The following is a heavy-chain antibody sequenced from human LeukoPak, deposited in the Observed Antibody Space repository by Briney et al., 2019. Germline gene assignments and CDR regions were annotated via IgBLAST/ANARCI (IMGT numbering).Heavy chain of an antibody. D-gene: IGHD5-18*01. Sequence: VQPGGSLRLSCAASGFTFSSYAMSWVRQAPGKGLEWVSAISGSESSTYYADSVRGRFTIPRDNSKNTLYLQMNSLRSEDTAVYYCAKVPTSFYTASWGFDNWGQGTLVTVSS. CDR3: AKVPTSFYTASWGFDN. V-gene: IGHV3-23*01. CDR1: GFTFSSYA. CDR2: ISGSESST. J-gene: IGHJ4*02.